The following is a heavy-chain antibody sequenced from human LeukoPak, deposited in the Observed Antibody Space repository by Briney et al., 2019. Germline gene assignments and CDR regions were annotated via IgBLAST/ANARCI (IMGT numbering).Heavy chain of an antibody. CDR2: IYISGIT. V-gene: IGHV4-4*07. J-gene: IGHJ4*02. Sequence: PSETLSLTCTVSGGPISNDYWSWIREPAGKRLEGIGHIYISGITNYNPSLKSRVTMSMDTSKNQFSLKLTSVTAADTAVYYCARDRAKYYASGMSSVFECWGQGTLVTVSS. CDR1: GGPISNDY. D-gene: IGHD3-10*01. CDR3: ARDRAKYYASGMSSVFEC.